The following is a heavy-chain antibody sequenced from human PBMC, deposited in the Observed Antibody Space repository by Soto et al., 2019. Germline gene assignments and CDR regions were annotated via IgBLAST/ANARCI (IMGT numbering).Heavy chain of an antibody. Sequence: PSETLSLTCTVSGGSISSSGYYWGWIRQPPGKGLEGIGSSYYSGTTYYNPSLKSRVTISVDTSKNQFSLKLSSVTGEDMAVYYCARQNGDGAARLYYYYSGMDLWGPGTTVT. CDR3: ARQNGDGAARLYYYYSGMDL. CDR1: GGSISSSGYY. CDR2: SYYSGTT. J-gene: IGHJ6*01. V-gene: IGHV4-39*01. D-gene: IGHD6-6*01.